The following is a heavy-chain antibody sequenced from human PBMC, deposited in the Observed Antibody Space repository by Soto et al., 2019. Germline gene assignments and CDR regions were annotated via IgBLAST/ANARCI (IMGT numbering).Heavy chain of an antibody. Sequence: GGSLRLSCAASGFTFSSYGMHWVRQAPGKGLEWVAVISYDGSNKYYADSVKGRFTISRDNSKNTLYLQMNSLRAEDTAVYYCAKDKTRIAVAARTFDYWGQGTLVTVSS. CDR1: GFTFSSYG. J-gene: IGHJ4*02. V-gene: IGHV3-30*18. CDR3: AKDKTRIAVAARTFDY. CDR2: ISYDGSNK. D-gene: IGHD6-19*01.